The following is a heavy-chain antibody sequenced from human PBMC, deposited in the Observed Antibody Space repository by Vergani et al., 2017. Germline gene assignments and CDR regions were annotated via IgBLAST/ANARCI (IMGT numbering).Heavy chain of an antibody. CDR1: GFTLSSHA. J-gene: IGHJ4*02. D-gene: IGHD2-21*02. CDR2: IWYDGSKE. CDR3: ARDRLRPNYYFDY. Sequence: QVQLEESGGGVVQPGRSLRLSCAGSGFTLSSHAMHWVRQAPGKGLEWVAFIWYDGSKEYYADSVKGRFTISRDNSKNTLYLQMNSLRAEDTAVYYCARDRLRPNYYFDYWGQGTLVTVSS. V-gene: IGHV3-33*01.